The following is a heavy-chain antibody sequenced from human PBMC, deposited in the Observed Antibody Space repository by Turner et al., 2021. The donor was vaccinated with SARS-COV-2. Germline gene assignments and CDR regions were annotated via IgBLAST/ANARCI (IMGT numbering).Heavy chain of an antibody. CDR2: IYYSGST. D-gene: IGHD3-10*01. CDR1: GGAISRSAYY. V-gene: IGHV4-39*01. Sequence: QVQLQESGPGLVKPSETLSLTCPVSGGAISRSAYYWGWIRQPPGKVLEWIGSIYYSGSTYYSPSLRSRVAISVDTSKNQFALDLTSVTAADTAVYYCARHPMVGSGSYISWGQGTLVIVS. CDR3: ARHPMVGSGSYIS. J-gene: IGHJ5*02.